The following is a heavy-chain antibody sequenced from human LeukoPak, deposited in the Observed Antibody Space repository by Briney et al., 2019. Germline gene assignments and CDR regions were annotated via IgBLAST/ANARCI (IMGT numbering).Heavy chain of an antibody. CDR2: ISYIGST. Sequence: SETLSLTCTVSGDSMNSHYWSWIRQPPGKGLEWIGYISYIGSTNYNPSLKSRVTISVDMSKNQFSLKLSSVTAADTAVYYCARDPTTVTRGLDIWGKGTMVTVSS. D-gene: IGHD4-17*01. CDR1: GDSMNSHY. CDR3: ARDPTTVTRGLDI. J-gene: IGHJ3*02. V-gene: IGHV4-59*11.